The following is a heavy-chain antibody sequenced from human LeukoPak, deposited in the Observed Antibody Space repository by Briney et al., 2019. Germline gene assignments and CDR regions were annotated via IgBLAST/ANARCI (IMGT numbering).Heavy chain of an antibody. J-gene: IGHJ3*02. CDR3: ARDGAYDSSGNDAFDI. D-gene: IGHD3-22*01. Sequence: GAALQISCKGSGCGFTSYWIGWVRLMPGKGLEWMGIIYPGDSDTRYSPSFQGQVTISADKSISTAYLQWSSLKASDTAMYYCARDGAYDSSGNDAFDIWGQGTMVTVSS. CDR1: GCGFTSYW. CDR2: IYPGDSDT. V-gene: IGHV5-51*01.